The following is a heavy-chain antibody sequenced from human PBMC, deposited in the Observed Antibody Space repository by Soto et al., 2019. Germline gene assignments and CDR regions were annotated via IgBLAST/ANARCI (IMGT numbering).Heavy chain of an antibody. CDR3: AKVAYDTYGYYLRSRDY. V-gene: IGHV3-23*01. CDR2: ISGSGNTI. Sequence: PGGSLRLSCAASGFTFSTNAMSWVRQAPGMGLEFVSLISGSGNTIYYADSVKGRFTMSRDNSKNTVSLQMNSLRAEDTAVYDWAKVAYDTYGYYLRSRDYWGQGTLVTVSS. J-gene: IGHJ4*02. CDR1: GFTFSTNA. D-gene: IGHD3-3*01.